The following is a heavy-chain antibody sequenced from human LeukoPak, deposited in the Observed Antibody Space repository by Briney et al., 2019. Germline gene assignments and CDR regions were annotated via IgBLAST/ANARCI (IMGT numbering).Heavy chain of an antibody. D-gene: IGHD2-21*01. CDR2: IYQRAAV. CDR3: ARAFCVGECFVLHIFFDS. CDR1: GYSISSGYF. V-gene: IGHV4-38-2*02. J-gene: IGHJ4*02. Sequence: SETLSLTCNVSGYSISSGYFWGWVRQAPGKGLEWIGSIYQRAAVHYNPSLKSRVTISLDTSKNHFSLNLRSMQASDTAVYYCARAFCVGECFVLHIFFDSWGQGTLVTVSS.